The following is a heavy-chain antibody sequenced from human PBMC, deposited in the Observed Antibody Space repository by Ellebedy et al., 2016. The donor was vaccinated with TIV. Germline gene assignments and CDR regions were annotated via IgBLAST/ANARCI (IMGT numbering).Heavy chain of an antibody. D-gene: IGHD3-10*01. CDR1: GFTFTGYG. CDR2: IWYDGTNK. V-gene: IGHV3-30*02. Sequence: GGSLRLSXAASGFTFTGYGMHWVRQAPGKGLEWVAVIWYDGTNKYYADSVKGRFTISRDNSKNTLYLQMSSLRAEDTAVYYCAKEIDVLRLSGGDDYWGQGTLVTVSS. CDR3: AKEIDVLRLSGGDDY. J-gene: IGHJ4*02.